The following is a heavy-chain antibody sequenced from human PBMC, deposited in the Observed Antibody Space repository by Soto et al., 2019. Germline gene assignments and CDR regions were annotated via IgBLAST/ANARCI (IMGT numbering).Heavy chain of an antibody. V-gene: IGHV3-53*01. Sequence: SVGSLRLSCAVSGFTVSSNYMSWVRQAPGKGLEWVSVIYSGGSTYYADSVKGRFTISRDNSKNTLYLQMNSLRAEDTAVYYCARSRPEHSSSSIGFRAPHGMDVWGQGTTVTVSS. CDR1: GFTVSSNY. D-gene: IGHD6-6*01. CDR3: ARSRPEHSSSSIGFRAPHGMDV. CDR2: IYSGGST. J-gene: IGHJ6*02.